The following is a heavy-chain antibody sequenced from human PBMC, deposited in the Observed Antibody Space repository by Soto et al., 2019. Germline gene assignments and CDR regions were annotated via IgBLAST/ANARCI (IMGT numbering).Heavy chain of an antibody. CDR1: GYTFTSYY. J-gene: IGHJ3*02. Sequence: ASVKVSCKASGYTFTSYYIHWVRQAPGQGLEWIGWINPNTGVAKYSEKFHGRVTMTRDTSISTGYMELTRLRSDDTAVYYCARGGVVAAKNDAFDIWGQGTMVTVSS. D-gene: IGHD2-15*01. CDR3: ARGGVVAAKNDAFDI. V-gene: IGHV1-2*02. CDR2: INPNTGVA.